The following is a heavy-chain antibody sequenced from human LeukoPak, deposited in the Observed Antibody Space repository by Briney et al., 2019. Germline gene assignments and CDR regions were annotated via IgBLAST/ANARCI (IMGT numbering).Heavy chain of an antibody. CDR2: INHSGST. D-gene: IGHD6-19*01. CDR1: GGSFSGYY. CDR3: ARGRRVRSSGWESANWYFDL. Sequence: SETLSLTCAVYGGSFSGYYWSWIRQPPGKGLEWIGEINHSGSTNYNPSPKSRVTISVDTSKNQFSLKLSSVTAADTAVYYCARGRRVRSSGWESANWYFDLWGRGTLVTVSS. J-gene: IGHJ2*01. V-gene: IGHV4-34*01.